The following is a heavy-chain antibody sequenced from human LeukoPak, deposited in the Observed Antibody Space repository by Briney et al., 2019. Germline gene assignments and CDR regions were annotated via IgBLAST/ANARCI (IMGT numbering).Heavy chain of an antibody. J-gene: IGHJ4*02. V-gene: IGHV4-59*01. CDR3: ARAPSIAATSDY. CDR1: GGSISSYY. D-gene: IGHD6-6*01. CDR2: IYYSGGT. Sequence: SETLSPTCTVSGGSISSYYWSWIRQPPGKGLEWIGYIYYSGGTNYNPSLKSRVTISVDTSKNQFSLKLSSVTAADTAVYYCARAPSIAATSDYWGQGTLVTVSS.